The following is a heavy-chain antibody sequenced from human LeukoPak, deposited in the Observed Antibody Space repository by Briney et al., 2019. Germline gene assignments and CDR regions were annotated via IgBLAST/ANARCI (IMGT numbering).Heavy chain of an antibody. Sequence: PSETLSLTCTVSGGSISSYYWSWIRQPPGKGLEWIGYIYTSGSTNYNPSLKSRVTISVNTSKNQFSLKLSSVTAADTAVYYCARQIWQQQGYYYYYYMDVWGKGTTVTVSS. D-gene: IGHD6-13*01. CDR1: GGSISSYY. CDR3: ARQIWQQQGYYYYYYMDV. V-gene: IGHV4-4*09. CDR2: IYTSGST. J-gene: IGHJ6*03.